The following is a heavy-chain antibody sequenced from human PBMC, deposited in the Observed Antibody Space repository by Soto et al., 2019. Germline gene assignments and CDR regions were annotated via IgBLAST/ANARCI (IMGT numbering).Heavy chain of an antibody. D-gene: IGHD3-10*01. CDR3: ARDPYGSGSYKVGMGY. J-gene: IGHJ4*02. Sequence: EVQLVETGGGVVRPGGSLRLSCAASGFTFDDYGMSWVRQAPGKGLEWVSGINWNGGSTGYADSVKGRFTISRDNAKNSLYLQMNRLRAEDTALYYCARDPYGSGSYKVGMGYWGQGTLVTVSS. V-gene: IGHV3-20*04. CDR2: INWNGGST. CDR1: GFTFDDYG.